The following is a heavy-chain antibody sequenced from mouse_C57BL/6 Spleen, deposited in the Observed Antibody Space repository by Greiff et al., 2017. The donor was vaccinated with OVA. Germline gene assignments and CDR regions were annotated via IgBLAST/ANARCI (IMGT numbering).Heavy chain of an antibody. D-gene: IGHD1-1*01. V-gene: IGHV5-17*01. J-gene: IGHJ4*01. CDR2: ISSGSSTI. Sequence: DVKLVESGGGLVKPGGSLKLSCAASGFTFSDYGMHWVRQAPEKGLEWVAYISSGSSTIYYADTVKGRFTISRDNAKNTLFLQMTSLRSEDTAMYYCARDYGSNYAMDYWGQGTSVTVSS. CDR3: ARDYGSNYAMDY. CDR1: GFTFSDYG.